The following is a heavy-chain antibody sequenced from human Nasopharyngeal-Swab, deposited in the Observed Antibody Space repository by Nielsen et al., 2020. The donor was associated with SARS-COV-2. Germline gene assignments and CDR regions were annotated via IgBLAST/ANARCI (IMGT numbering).Heavy chain of an antibody. CDR2: ISYDGSNK. D-gene: IGHD2-2*01. J-gene: IGHJ5*02. CDR3: ANLGDIVVVPAAMGPGWFDP. V-gene: IGHV3-30*18. CDR1: GFTFSSYG. Sequence: GGSLRLSCAASGFTFSSYGMHWVRQATGQGLEWVAVISYDGSNKYYADSVKGRFTISRDNSKNTLYLQMNSLRAEDTAVYYCANLGDIVVVPAAMGPGWFDPWGQGTLVTVSS.